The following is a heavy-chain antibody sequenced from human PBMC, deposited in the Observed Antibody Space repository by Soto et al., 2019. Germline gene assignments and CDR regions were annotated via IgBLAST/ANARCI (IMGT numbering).Heavy chain of an antibody. D-gene: IGHD4-17*01. J-gene: IGHJ4*02. CDR1: GGSISSFY. Sequence: PSETLSLTCTVSGGSISSFYWSWIRQPPGKGLEWIGYIYYSGSTNYNPSLKSRVTISVDTSNNQFSLKLSSVTAADTAVYYCARVYGDCFDYWGQGTLVTVSS. CDR3: ARVYGDCFDY. CDR2: IYYSGST. V-gene: IGHV4-59*08.